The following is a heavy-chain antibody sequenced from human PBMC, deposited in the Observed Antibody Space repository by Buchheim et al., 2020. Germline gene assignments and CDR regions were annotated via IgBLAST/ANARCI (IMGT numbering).Heavy chain of an antibody. D-gene: IGHD6-19*01. J-gene: IGHJ4*02. Sequence: EVQLLESGGGLVQPGGSLGLACVASGCTFSNYAMSWVRQAPGKGLEWVSGISANGISLYYADSVRGRFNISRDSSKNKLYLQMNSLRAEDTAVYYCAKDQPSSGFYFDYWGQGTL. CDR2: ISANGISL. CDR1: GCTFSNYA. CDR3: AKDQPSSGFYFDY. V-gene: IGHV3-23*01.